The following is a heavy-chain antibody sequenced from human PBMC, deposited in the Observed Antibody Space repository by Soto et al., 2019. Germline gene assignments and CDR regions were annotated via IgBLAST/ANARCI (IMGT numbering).Heavy chain of an antibody. CDR3: ARDYFDFWSGSYYYYMDV. CDR1: EFTFSSYW. Sequence: EVPLVESGGGLVQPGGSLRLSCAASEFTFSSYWMSWVRQAPGKGLEWVANIKQDGSEKYYVDSVKGRFTISRDNVKNTLNLQMNSLRAEDTAVYYCARDYFDFWSGSYYYYMDVWGKGTTVTVSS. D-gene: IGHD3-3*01. V-gene: IGHV3-7*01. CDR2: IKQDGSEK. J-gene: IGHJ6*03.